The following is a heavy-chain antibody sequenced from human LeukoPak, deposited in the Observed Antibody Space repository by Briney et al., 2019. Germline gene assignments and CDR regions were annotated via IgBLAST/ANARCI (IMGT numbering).Heavy chain of an antibody. Sequence: ASVKVSCKASGYTFTCYYMHWVRQAPGQGLEWRGWISPNSGGKNYAQTVEGRVTRTRNTSISTAYMELSSLRSEDTAVYYCVGSVKDGYSYGSNWFDPWGQGTLVTVSS. J-gene: IGHJ5*02. CDR3: VGSVKDGYSYGSNWFDP. D-gene: IGHD5-18*01. CDR2: ISPNSGGK. V-gene: IGHV1-2*02. CDR1: GYTFTCYY.